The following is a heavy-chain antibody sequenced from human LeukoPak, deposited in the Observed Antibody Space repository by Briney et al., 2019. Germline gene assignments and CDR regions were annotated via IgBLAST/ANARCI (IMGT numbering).Heavy chain of an antibody. CDR1: GGSISSYY. V-gene: IGHV4-59*01. J-gene: IGHJ3*02. Sequence: SETLSLTCTVSGGSISSYYWSWIRQPPGKGLEWIGYIYYSGSTNYNPSLKSRVTVSVDTSKNQFSLKLSSVTAADTAVYYCATDTNLVDLIQGDGHEDENFDRWGQGTMVTVSS. CDR2: IYYSGST. D-gene: IGHD1-26*01. CDR3: ATDTNLVDLIQGDGHEDENFDR.